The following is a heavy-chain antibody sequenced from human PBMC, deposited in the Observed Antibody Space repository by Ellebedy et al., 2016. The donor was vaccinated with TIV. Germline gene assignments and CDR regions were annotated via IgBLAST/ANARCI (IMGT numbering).Heavy chain of an antibody. Sequence: SETLSLTCTVSGGSISNYFWSWIRQPPGKGLEWIGNVYYSGSTNYNPSLKSRVTTSVDTSKNQFSLRLSSVTAADTAVYYCAREPFDILTGSEGGMDVWGQGTTVTVSS. CDR1: GGSISNYF. J-gene: IGHJ6*02. V-gene: IGHV4-59*01. CDR2: VYYSGST. CDR3: AREPFDILTGSEGGMDV. D-gene: IGHD3-9*01.